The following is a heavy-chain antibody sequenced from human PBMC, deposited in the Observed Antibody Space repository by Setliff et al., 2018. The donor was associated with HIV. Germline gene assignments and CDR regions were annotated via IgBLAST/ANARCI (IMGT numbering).Heavy chain of an antibody. V-gene: IGHV3-30*02. D-gene: IGHD5-12*01. CDR3: AKVRLMFLDDAFDI. CDR2: IRFDGYNK. CDR1: GFTFSNYG. J-gene: IGHJ3*02. Sequence: GGSLRLSCAASGFTFSNYGMNWVRQAPGKGLEWVAFIRFDGYNKYYADSVKGRFTISRDNSKNTLYLQMNSLGADDRAVYHCAKVRLMFLDDAFDIWGQGTMVTVSS.